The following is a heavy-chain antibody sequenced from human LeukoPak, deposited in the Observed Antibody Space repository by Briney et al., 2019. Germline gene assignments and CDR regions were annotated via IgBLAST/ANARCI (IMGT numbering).Heavy chain of an antibody. CDR2: ISYDGSNK. J-gene: IGHJ4*02. Sequence: PGRSLRLSCAASGFTFSSYAMHWVRQAPGKGLEWVAVISYDGSNKYYADSVKGRFTISRDNSKNTLYLQMNTLRAEDTAVYYCAKDPQLGPFDYWGQGTLVTVSS. V-gene: IGHV3-30-3*01. CDR3: AKDPQLGPFDY. D-gene: IGHD6-13*01. CDR1: GFTFSSYA.